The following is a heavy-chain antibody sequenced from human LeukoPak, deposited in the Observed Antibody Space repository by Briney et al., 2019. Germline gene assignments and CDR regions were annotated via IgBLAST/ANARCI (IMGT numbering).Heavy chain of an antibody. CDR1: GYTFTSYG. V-gene: IGHV1-18*01. J-gene: IGHJ4*02. Sequence: SVKVSCKASGYTFTSYGISWVRQALGQGLEWMGWISAYNGNTNYAQKLQGKVTMTTDTSTSTAYMELRSLRSDDTAVYYCARDAVGATKTLDYWGQGTLVTVSS. D-gene: IGHD1-26*01. CDR2: ISAYNGNT. CDR3: ARDAVGATKTLDY.